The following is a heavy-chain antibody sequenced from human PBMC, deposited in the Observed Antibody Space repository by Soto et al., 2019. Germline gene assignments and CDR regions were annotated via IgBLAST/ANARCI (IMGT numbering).Heavy chain of an antibody. CDR2: IYYSGST. V-gene: IGHV4-31*03. CDR3: ARIRSPPNWNHNWFDP. D-gene: IGHD1-1*01. Sequence: QVQLQESGPGLVKPSQTLSLTCTVSGGSISSGGYYWSWIRQHPGKGLEWIGYIYYSGSTYYNPSLKSRVTISVDTSKNQFSLKLSSVTAADTAVYYCARIRSPPNWNHNWFDPWGQGTLVTVSS. CDR1: GGSISSGGYY. J-gene: IGHJ5*02.